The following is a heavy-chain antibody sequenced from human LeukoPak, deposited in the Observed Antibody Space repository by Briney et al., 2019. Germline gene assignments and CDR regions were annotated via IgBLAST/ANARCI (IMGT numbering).Heavy chain of an antibody. V-gene: IGHV5-51*01. J-gene: IGHJ4*02. CDR2: IYPCDSDT. Sequence: GESLKISCKGSGYRFTSYWIGWGRQMPGKGLEWMGIIYPCDSDTRYSPSFQGQVTISADKSISTAYLQWSSLKASDTAMYYCARGPYDFWSGYLPSFDYWGQGTLVTVSS. D-gene: IGHD3-3*01. CDR3: ARGPYDFWSGYLPSFDY. CDR1: GYRFTSYW.